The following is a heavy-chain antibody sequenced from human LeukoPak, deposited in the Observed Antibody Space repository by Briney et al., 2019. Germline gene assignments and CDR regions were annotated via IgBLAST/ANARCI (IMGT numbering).Heavy chain of an antibody. V-gene: IGHV3-74*01. D-gene: IGHD2-2*02. CDR3: ARVGAEVVPAAILPYYFDY. Sequence: GGSLRLSCAASGFIFGAYWMLWVRQVPGKGLVWVSRINDDGTTTDYADSVRGRFTISRDNAKNTLYLQMSSLRAEDTAVYYCARVGAEVVPAAILPYYFDYWGQGTLVTVSS. CDR1: GFIFGAYW. CDR2: INDDGTTT. J-gene: IGHJ4*02.